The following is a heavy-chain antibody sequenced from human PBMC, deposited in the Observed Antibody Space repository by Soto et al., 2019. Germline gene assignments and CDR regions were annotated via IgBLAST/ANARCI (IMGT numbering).Heavy chain of an antibody. CDR3: AREALAARYVFDY. Sequence: GGSLRLSCAASGFTVSSNYMSWVRQAPGKGLEWVSVIYSGGSTYYADSVKGRFTISRDNSKNTLYLQMNSLRAEDTAVYYCAREALAARYVFDYWGQGTLVTVSS. J-gene: IGHJ4*02. CDR1: GFTVSSNY. CDR2: IYSGGST. V-gene: IGHV3-53*01. D-gene: IGHD6-6*01.